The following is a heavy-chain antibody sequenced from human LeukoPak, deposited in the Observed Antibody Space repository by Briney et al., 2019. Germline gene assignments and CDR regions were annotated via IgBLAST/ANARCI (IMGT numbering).Heavy chain of an antibody. D-gene: IGHD3-10*01. Sequence: SETLSLTCAVYGGSFSGYYWSWIRQPPGKGLEWIGEINHSGSTNYNPSLKSRVTISVDTSKNQFSLKLSSVTAADTAVYYCASYTMVRGVGNWFDPWGQGTLVTVSS. CDR3: ASYTMVRGVGNWFDP. CDR2: INHSGST. J-gene: IGHJ5*02. V-gene: IGHV4-34*01. CDR1: GGSFSGYY.